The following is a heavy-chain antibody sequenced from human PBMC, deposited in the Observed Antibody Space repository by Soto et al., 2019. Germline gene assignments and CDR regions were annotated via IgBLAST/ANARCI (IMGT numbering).Heavy chain of an antibody. CDR1: GGSFSGYY. CDR3: ARGRSYDFWSGFPAFYYGMDV. J-gene: IGHJ6*02. Sequence: SESLSLTCAVYGGSFSGYYWSWIRQPPGKGLEGIGEINDGGSTNYNPSLRSRVAISVDTSKNQFTWKLSSVTAADTPVYYCARGRSYDFWSGFPAFYYGMDVWGQGPTVTVSS. V-gene: IGHV4-34*01. CDR2: INDGGST. D-gene: IGHD3-3*01.